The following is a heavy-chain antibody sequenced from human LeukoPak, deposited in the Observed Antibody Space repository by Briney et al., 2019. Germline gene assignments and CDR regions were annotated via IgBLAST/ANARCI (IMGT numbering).Heavy chain of an antibody. Sequence: GASVKVSCKASGYTFTSYYMHWVRQAPGQGLEWMGIINPNSGGTNYAQKFQGRVTMTRDTSISTAYMELSRLRSDDTAVYYCARGDARVWFGELLPPPTGYMDVWGKGTTVTISS. V-gene: IGHV1-2*02. CDR1: GYTFTSYY. D-gene: IGHD3-10*01. CDR3: ARGDARVWFGELLPPPTGYMDV. J-gene: IGHJ6*03. CDR2: INPNSGGT.